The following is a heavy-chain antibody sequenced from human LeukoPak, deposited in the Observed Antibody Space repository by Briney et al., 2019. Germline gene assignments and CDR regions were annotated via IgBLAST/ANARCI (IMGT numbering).Heavy chain of an antibody. V-gene: IGHV3-23*01. J-gene: IGHJ4*02. D-gene: IGHD6-13*01. CDR1: GCTFSSYA. CDR2: ISENGGTT. CDR3: AKDYGPKQLVFFDS. Sequence: PGGSLRLSCAASGCTFSSYALSWVRQAPGKGREWVSGISENGGTTFYADSVKGRFTITRDNSKNTLYVQMNSLRGEDTAVYYCAKDYGPKQLVFFDSWGQGTLVTVSS.